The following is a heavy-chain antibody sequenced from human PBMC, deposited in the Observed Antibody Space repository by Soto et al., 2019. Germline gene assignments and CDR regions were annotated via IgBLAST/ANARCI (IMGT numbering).Heavy chain of an antibody. CDR3: ARDPRRYTAYDSYYFDY. Sequence: GGSLRLSCVGSGFTFSSYTMSWVRQAPGKGLEWVAAIISGGGYKTYYADSVKGRFTISRDESKNTLYLQMDTLRAEDTALYYCARDPRRYTAYDSYYFDYWGQGALVTVSS. V-gene: IGHV3-23*01. D-gene: IGHD5-12*01. J-gene: IGHJ4*02. CDR2: IISGGGYKT. CDR1: GFTFSSYT.